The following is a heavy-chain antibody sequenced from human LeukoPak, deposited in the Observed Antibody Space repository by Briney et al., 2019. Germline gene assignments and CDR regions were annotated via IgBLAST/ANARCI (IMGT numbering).Heavy chain of an antibody. CDR2: INAGGRYS. V-gene: IGHV3-23*01. J-gene: IGHJ4*02. Sequence: GGSLRLSCVASGFTFPNYAMRWVRQAPGEGLEWVSGINAGGRYSYYADSVKGRFTISRDNSKNTLYLQMNSLRVEDTAVYYCGKELDYGDYLDYWGQGTLVTASS. CDR3: GKELDYGDYLDY. D-gene: IGHD4-17*01. CDR1: GFTFPNYA.